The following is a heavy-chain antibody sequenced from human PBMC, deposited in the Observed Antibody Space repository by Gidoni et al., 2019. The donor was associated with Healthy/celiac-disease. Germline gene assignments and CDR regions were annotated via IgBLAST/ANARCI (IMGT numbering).Heavy chain of an antibody. J-gene: IGHJ4*02. CDR3: ARDMANYYDSSGLYYFDY. Sequence: QVQLVQSGAEVKTPGSSVKVSCKASGGTFSSYTIRWVRQAPGQGLEWMGRIIPILGIANYAQKFQGRVTITADKSTSTAYMELSSLRSEDTAVYYCARDMANYYDSSGLYYFDYWGQGTLVTVSS. CDR2: IIPILGIA. V-gene: IGHV1-69*08. CDR1: GGTFSSYT. D-gene: IGHD3-22*01.